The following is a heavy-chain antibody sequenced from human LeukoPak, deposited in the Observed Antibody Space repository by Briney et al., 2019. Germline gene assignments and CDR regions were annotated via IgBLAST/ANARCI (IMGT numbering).Heavy chain of an antibody. CDR3: ARYCSSTSCYSGGFDP. CDR1: GFTVSSNY. D-gene: IGHD2-2*02. Sequence: GGSLRLSCAASGFTVSSNYMGWVRQAPGKGLEWVSVTYSGGSTYYADSVKGRFTISRDNSKNTLYLQMNSLRAEDTAVYYCARYCSSTSCYSGGFDPWGQGTLVTVSS. V-gene: IGHV3-53*01. J-gene: IGHJ5*02. CDR2: TYSGGST.